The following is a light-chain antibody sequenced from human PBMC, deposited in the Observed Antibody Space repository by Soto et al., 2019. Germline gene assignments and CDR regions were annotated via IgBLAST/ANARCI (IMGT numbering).Light chain of an antibody. V-gene: IGKV3-15*01. CDR3: QQYNNRPQT. CDR2: GAS. J-gene: IGKJ1*01. Sequence: EIVMTQSPATLSVSPGERATLSCRASQSVSSNLAWYQQKPGQAPRLLIYGASTRATGIPARFSGSGSGTEFTLTISSLQSEDSAVYYCQQYNNRPQTFGQGTKVEIK. CDR1: QSVSSN.